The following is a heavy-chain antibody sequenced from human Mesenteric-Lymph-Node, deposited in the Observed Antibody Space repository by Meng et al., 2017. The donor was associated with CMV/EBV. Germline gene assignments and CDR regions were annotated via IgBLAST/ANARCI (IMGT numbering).Heavy chain of an antibody. CDR2: IYSGGTT. Sequence: GFNVRCNYMGWFRQAPGKGLEWVSVIYSGGTTYYLDSLKGRFTISRDNSKNTVYLQMNSLRAEDTAVYYCARGRGADYRDHFRPFDYWGQGTLVTVSS. CDR1: GFNVRCNY. D-gene: IGHD4/OR15-4a*01. J-gene: IGHJ4*02. CDR3: ARGRGADYRDHFRPFDY. V-gene: IGHV3-66*01.